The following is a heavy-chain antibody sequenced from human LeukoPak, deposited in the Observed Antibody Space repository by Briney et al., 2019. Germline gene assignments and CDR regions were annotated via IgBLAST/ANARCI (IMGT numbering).Heavy chain of an antibody. CDR2: ISGSGGST. D-gene: IGHD5-24*01. J-gene: IGHJ4*02. V-gene: IGHV3-23*01. CDR1: GFTFSSYA. CDR3: AKSVLVSRDGYNY. Sequence: GGSLRLSCAASGFTFSSYAMSWVRQAPGKGLEWVSAISGSGGSTYYADSVKGRFTISRDNSKNTLYPQMNSLRAEDTAVYYCAKSVLVSRDGYNYWGQGTLVTVSS.